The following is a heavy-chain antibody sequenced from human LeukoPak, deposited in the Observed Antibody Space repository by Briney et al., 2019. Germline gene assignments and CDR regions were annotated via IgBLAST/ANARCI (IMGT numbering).Heavy chain of an antibody. CDR3: ARGLSAIVH. Sequence: SETLSLTCTVSGGSIRCSYYYWSWIRQPPGKGLEWIGEINHSGSTNYNPSLKSRVTISVDTSKNQFSLKLSSVTAADTAVYYCARGLSAIVHWGQGTLVTVSS. J-gene: IGHJ4*02. CDR2: INHSGST. CDR1: GGSIRCSYYY. V-gene: IGHV4-39*07. D-gene: IGHD2-21*02.